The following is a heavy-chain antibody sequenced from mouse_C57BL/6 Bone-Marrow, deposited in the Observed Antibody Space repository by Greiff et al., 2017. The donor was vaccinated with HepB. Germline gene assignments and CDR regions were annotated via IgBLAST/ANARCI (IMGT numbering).Heavy chain of an antibody. CDR2: IDPSDSET. CDR3: ARGGSFYYFDY. J-gene: IGHJ2*01. Sequence: QVQLKQPGAELVRPGSSVKLSCKASGYTFTSYWMHWVKQRPIQGLEWIGNIDPSDSETHYNQKFKDKATLTVDKSSSTAYMQLSSLTSEDSAVYYCARGGSFYYFDYWGQGTTLTVSS. V-gene: IGHV1-52*01. CDR1: GYTFTSYW. D-gene: IGHD1-1*01.